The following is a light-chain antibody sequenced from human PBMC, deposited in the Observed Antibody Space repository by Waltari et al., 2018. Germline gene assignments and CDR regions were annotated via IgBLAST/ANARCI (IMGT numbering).Light chain of an antibody. Sequence: EIVMTQSPATLSVSPGERATLPCRASQSVSSNLAWYQQKPGQAPRLLIYGASTRATGIPARFSGSESGTEFTLTISSMQSEDFAVYYCQQYNNWPPWTFGQGTKVEIK. V-gene: IGKV3-15*01. J-gene: IGKJ1*01. CDR1: QSVSSN. CDR2: GAS. CDR3: QQYNNWPPWT.